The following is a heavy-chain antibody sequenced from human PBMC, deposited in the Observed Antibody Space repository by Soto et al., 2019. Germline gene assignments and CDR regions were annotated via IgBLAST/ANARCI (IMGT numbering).Heavy chain of an antibody. Sequence: FVPMPLTRAVSGVSLTSGNWWTWVRQYPQRGLEYIGEIFHDGTANYYPSFERRVAMSVDTSRNQFSLKLTSVTAADTAVYFCARLVYDTRLNYMYFDFWGPGTLVTVSS. V-gene: IGHV4-4*02. CDR2: IFHDGTA. D-gene: IGHD3-10*01. J-gene: IGHJ4*02. CDR1: GVSLTSGNW. CDR3: ARLVYDTRLNYMYFDF.